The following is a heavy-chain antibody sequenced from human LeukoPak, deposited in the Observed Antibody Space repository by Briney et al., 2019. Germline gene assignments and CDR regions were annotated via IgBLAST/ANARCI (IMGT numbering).Heavy chain of an antibody. D-gene: IGHD1-26*01. V-gene: IGHV3-23*01. CDR2: ISGSGGST. CDR3: ANIVGATAHDY. J-gene: IGHJ4*02. CDR1: GFTFSSYA. Sequence: GGSLRLSCAASGFTFSSYAMNWVRQAPGKGLEWVSGISGSGGSTYYADSVKGRFTISRDNSKNTLYLQMNSLRAEDTAVYYCANIVGATAHDYWGQGTLVTVSS.